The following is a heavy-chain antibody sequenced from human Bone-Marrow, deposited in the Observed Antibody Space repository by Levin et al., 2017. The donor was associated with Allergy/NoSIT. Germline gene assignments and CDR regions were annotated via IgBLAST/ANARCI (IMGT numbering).Heavy chain of an antibody. CDR3: ARHQAAAFGTLDR. J-gene: IGHJ5*02. V-gene: IGHV4-30-4*01. CDR1: GDSITSGDDY. D-gene: IGHD1-1*01. CDR2: RSYSGTI. Sequence: SETLSLTCTVSGDSITSGDDYWSWVRQPAGKGLEWIGSRSYSGTIFYNPSLNSRLAVSVDTSKNFFSLDLNSVTGADTAVYYCARHQAAAFGTLDRWGQGTLVTVSS.